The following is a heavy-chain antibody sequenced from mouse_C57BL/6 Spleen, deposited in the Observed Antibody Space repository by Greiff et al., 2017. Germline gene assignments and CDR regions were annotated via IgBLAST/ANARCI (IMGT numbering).Heavy chain of an antibody. V-gene: IGHV2-2*01. Sequence: VLLVESGPGLVQPSQSLSISCTVSGFSLTSYGVHWVRQSPGKGLEWLGVIWSGGSTDYYAAFISGLSISKDDSKSQVFFKMISLQTDDTAVYYCAISSRPTPRCAYWGQGTLVTVSA. J-gene: IGHJ3*01. D-gene: IGHD2-10*01. CDR2: IWSGGST. CDR3: AISSRPTPRCAY. CDR1: GFSLTSYG.